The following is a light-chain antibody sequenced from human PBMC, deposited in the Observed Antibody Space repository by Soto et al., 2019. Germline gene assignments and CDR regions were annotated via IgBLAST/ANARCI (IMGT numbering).Light chain of an antibody. J-gene: IGKJ3*01. CDR2: DAS. CDR3: QQYSSYSFT. V-gene: IGKV1-5*01. Sequence: DIPMTQSPSTLSASVGDRVTITCRASQNINSWLAWYQQKPGKAPKVLIYDASSLESGVPSRFSGSGSGTEFTLTISSLQPDDFATYYCQQYSSYSFTFGPGTKVDIK. CDR1: QNINSW.